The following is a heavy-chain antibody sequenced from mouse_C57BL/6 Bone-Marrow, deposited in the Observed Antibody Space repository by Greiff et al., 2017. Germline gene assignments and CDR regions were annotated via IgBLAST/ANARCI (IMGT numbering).Heavy chain of an antibody. D-gene: IGHD1-1*02. CDR2: INPSSGYT. J-gene: IGHJ2*01. Sequence: VKLQQSGAELARPGASVKMSCKASGYTFTSYTMHWVKQRPGQGLEWIGYINPSSGYTKYNQKFKDKATLTADKSSSTAYMQLSSLTSEDSAVYYGAPGWDTLDYWGQGTTLTVSS. V-gene: IGHV1-4*01. CDR1: GYTFTSYT. CDR3: APGWDTLDY.